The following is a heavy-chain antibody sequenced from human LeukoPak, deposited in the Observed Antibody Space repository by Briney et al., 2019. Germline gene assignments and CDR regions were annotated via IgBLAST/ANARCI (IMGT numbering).Heavy chain of an antibody. J-gene: IGHJ4*02. CDR3: ARGTGLMSVVTAIFPYYFDY. Sequence: PSETLSLTCAVYGGSFSGYYWSWIRQPPGKGLEWIGEINHSGSTNYNPSLKSRVTISVDTSKNQFSLKLSSVTAADTAVYYCARGTGLMSVVTAIFPYYFDYWGQGTLVTVSS. CDR1: GGSFSGYY. CDR2: INHSGST. V-gene: IGHV4-34*01. D-gene: IGHD2-21*02.